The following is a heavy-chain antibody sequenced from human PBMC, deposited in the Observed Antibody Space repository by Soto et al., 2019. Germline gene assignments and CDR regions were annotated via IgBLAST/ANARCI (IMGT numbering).Heavy chain of an antibody. CDR2: IRSKANSYAT. Sequence: VQLVESWGGLVQPGGSLKLSCAASGFPFRGSAMQWVRQASGKGLEWVGRIRSKANSYATAYAASVKGRFTISRDDSKNTAYLQMNSLKTEDTAVYYCTRRGRRYSSGTDSNYFYYGMDVWGQGTTVTVSS. CDR1: GFPFRGSA. J-gene: IGHJ6*02. D-gene: IGHD6-19*01. V-gene: IGHV3-73*02. CDR3: TRRGRRYSSGTDSNYFYYGMDV.